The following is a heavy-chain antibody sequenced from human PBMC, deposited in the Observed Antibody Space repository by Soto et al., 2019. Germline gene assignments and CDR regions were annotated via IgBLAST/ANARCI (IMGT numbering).Heavy chain of an antibody. CDR2: INHSGST. CDR1: GGSFSGYY. V-gene: IGHV4-34*01. Sequence: QVQLQQWGAGLLKPSETLSLTCAVYGGSFSGYYWSWIRQPPGKGLEWIGEINHSGSTNYNPSLKSRVTISVATSKNQFSLKLSSVTAADTAVYYCARVYGDYPTHFDYWGQGTLVTVSS. CDR3: ARVYGDYPTHFDY. J-gene: IGHJ4*02. D-gene: IGHD4-17*01.